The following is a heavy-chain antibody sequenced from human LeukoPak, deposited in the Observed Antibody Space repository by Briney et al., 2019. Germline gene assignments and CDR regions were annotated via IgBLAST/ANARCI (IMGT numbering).Heavy chain of an antibody. CDR1: GYTFTGYY. J-gene: IGHJ3*02. Sequence: ASVKVSCKASGYTFTGYYMHWVRQAPGQGLEWMGWINPNSGGTNYAQKFQGWVTMTRDTSISTAYMELSRLRSDDTAVYYCARGRWGPNNGFDIWGQGTMVTVSS. V-gene: IGHV1-2*04. CDR3: ARGRWGPNNGFDI. CDR2: INPNSGGT. D-gene: IGHD7-27*01.